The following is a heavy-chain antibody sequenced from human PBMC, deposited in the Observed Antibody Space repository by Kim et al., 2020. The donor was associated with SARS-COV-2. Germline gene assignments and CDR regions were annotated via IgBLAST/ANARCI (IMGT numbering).Heavy chain of an antibody. J-gene: IGHJ4*02. CDR1: GYTFTSYG. CDR2: ISAYNGNT. Sequence: ASVKVSCKASGYTFTSYGISWVRQAPGQGLEWMGWISAYNGNTNYAQKLQGRVTMTTDTSTSTAYMELRSLRSDDTAVYYCARSGGGTIFGVVSGPGVWGQGTLVTVSS. CDR3: ARSGGGTIFGVVSGPGV. D-gene: IGHD3-3*01. V-gene: IGHV1-18*01.